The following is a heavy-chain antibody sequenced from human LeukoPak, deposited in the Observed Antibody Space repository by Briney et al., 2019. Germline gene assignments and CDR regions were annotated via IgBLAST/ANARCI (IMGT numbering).Heavy chain of an antibody. V-gene: IGHV1-3*01. CDR2: INAGNGNT. CDR3: ARYHIAVAGEAGYYYYGMDV. CDR1: GYTFTTHA. Sequence: ASVKVSCKASGYTFTTHALHWVRQAPGQRLEWMGWINAGNGNTKYSQKLQGRVTMTTDTSTSTAYMELRSLRSDDTAVYYCARYHIAVAGEAGYYYYGMDVWGQGTTVTVSS. D-gene: IGHD6-19*01. J-gene: IGHJ6*02.